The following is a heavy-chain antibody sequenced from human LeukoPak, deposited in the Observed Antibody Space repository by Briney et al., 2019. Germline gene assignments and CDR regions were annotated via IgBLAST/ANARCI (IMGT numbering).Heavy chain of an antibody. CDR3: VTGYIGAAGLDY. Sequence: PGGSLRLSCAASGFTFSSYAMSWVRQAPGKGLEWVSSISGSGGTTHYADSVRGRFTISRDNSKNTLYLQMNSLRAEDTAIYYCVTGYIGAAGLDYWGQGTLVTVSS. CDR2: ISGSGGTT. J-gene: IGHJ4*02. V-gene: IGHV3-23*01. CDR1: GFTFSSYA. D-gene: IGHD6-13*01.